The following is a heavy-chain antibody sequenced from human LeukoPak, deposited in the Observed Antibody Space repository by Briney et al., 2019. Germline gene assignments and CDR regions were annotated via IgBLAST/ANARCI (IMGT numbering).Heavy chain of an antibody. V-gene: IGHV3-21*05. CDR1: GFTFRSYN. CDR2: IRSRSTDT. D-gene: IGHD4-17*01. J-gene: IGHJ4*02. Sequence: GGSLRLSCVVSGFTFRSYNMTWVRQAPGKGLEWISGIRSRSTDTFYADSVKGRFTISRDTAKNSLYLQLTSLRGDDSAVYYCVRGDDYVDRFYFDYWGRGTLVTVSS. CDR3: VRGDDYVDRFYFDY.